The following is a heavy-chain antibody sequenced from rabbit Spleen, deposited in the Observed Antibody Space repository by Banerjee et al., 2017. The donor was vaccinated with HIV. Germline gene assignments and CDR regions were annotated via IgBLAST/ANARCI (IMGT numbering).Heavy chain of an antibody. Sequence: QQQLEESGGGLVKPGGTLTLTCKASGIEFSNYYYMCWVRQAPGKGLEWVACIYTGTVSDRTYYATWAKGRFTISKTSSTTVTLQMTSLTVADTATYFCARDMDGVIGWNFGWWGPGTLVTVS. J-gene: IGHJ6*01. CDR1: GIEFSNYYY. V-gene: IGHV1S45*01. CDR3: ARDMDGVIGWNFGW. D-gene: IGHD4-1*01. CDR2: IYTGTVSDRT.